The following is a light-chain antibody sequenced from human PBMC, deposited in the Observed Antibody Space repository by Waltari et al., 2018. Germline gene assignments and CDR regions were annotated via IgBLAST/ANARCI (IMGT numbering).Light chain of an antibody. V-gene: IGKV3-11*01. CDR2: DTS. CDR3: LQRGNWL. CDR1: HTVDNL. J-gene: IGKJ4*01. Sequence: EIVLTQSPATLSLSPGERATPSCRASHTVDNLLAWYQQKPGQPPRLLIYDTSTRATGTPARFSGSGSGADFTLTISSLEAEDFAVYYCLQRGNWLFGAGTRVEI.